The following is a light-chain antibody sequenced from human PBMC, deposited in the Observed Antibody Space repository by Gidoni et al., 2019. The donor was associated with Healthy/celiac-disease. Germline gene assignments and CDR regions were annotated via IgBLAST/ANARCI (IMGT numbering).Light chain of an antibody. CDR2: AAS. V-gene: IGKV1-8*01. CDR3: QQYYSYPWT. Sequence: AIRMTQSPSSFSASTGDRVTITCRASQGISSYLAWYQQKPGKAPKLLIYAASTLQSGVPSRFSGSGSGTDFTLTNSCLQPEDFATYYCQQYYSYPWTFGQGTKVEIK. CDR1: QGISSY. J-gene: IGKJ1*01.